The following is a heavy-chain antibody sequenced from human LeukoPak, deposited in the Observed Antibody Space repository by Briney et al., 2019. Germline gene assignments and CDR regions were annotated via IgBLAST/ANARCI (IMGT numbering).Heavy chain of an antibody. V-gene: IGHV1-18*04. Sequence: ASVKVSCEASGYTFTSYGISWVRQAPGQGLEWMGWISAYNGNTNYAQKLQGRVTMTTDTSTSTAYMELRSLRSDDTAVYYCARADIVVVPADSWFDPWGQGTLVTVSS. CDR2: ISAYNGNT. CDR3: ARADIVVVPADSWFDP. D-gene: IGHD2-2*01. CDR1: GYTFTSYG. J-gene: IGHJ5*02.